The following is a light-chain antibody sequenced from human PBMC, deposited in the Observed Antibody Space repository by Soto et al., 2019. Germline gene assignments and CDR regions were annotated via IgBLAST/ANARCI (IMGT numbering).Light chain of an antibody. V-gene: IGLV2-11*01. CDR1: SRDIGSYNF. Sequence: QSALTQPRSVSGSPGQSVTISCTGSSRDIGSYNFVSWFQQDPGKAPKLIIYDVTKRPSGVPDRFSASKSGNTASLTISGLQPEDEADYYCCSYAGASSSLLFGGGTKLTVL. CDR3: CSYAGASSSLL. J-gene: IGLJ3*02. CDR2: DVT.